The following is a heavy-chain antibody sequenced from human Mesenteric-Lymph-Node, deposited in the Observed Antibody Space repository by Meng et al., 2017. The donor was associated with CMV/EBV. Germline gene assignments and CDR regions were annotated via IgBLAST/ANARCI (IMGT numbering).Heavy chain of an antibody. CDR3: ARGLGFLEYLHYFDS. D-gene: IGHD3-3*01. Sequence: SETLSLTCTVSGASINSYYWSWIRQPPGKGLEWIGYIFYTGSTNYNPSLKSRVTMSVDTSNVQFSLKLSSVTAADTAVYYCARGLGFLEYLHYFDSWGQGTLVTVSS. V-gene: IGHV4-59*01. CDR1: GASINSYY. CDR2: IFYTGST. J-gene: IGHJ4*02.